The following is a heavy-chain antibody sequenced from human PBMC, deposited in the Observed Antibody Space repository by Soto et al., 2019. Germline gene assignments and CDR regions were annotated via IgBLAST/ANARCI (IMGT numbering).Heavy chain of an antibody. CDR3: ARGVYGDYAAGCY. D-gene: IGHD4-17*01. CDR1: GFTFSSYA. Sequence: QVQLVESGGGVVQPGRSLRLSCAASGFTFSSYAMHWVRQAPGKGLEWVAVISYDGSNKYYADSVKGRFTISRDNSENTLYLKMNSVRAEDTAVYYCARGVYGDYAAGCYWGQGTLVTVSS. J-gene: IGHJ4*02. V-gene: IGHV3-30-3*01. CDR2: ISYDGSNK.